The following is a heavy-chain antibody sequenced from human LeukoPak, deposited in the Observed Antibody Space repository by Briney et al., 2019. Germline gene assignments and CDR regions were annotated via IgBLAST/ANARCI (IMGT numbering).Heavy chain of an antibody. CDR3: ARASSKVIDF. V-gene: IGHV6-1*01. D-gene: IGHD3-22*01. CDR2: TYYRSQWYN. J-gene: IGHJ4*02. Sequence: SQTLSLTCAISGDSVSNNTAAWNWIRQTPSRGLEWLGRTYYRSQWYNDYAESVKSRITINPDTSKNQFSLQLNSVTPDDTAVYYCARASSKVIDFWGQGTLVTVSS. CDR1: GDSVSNNTAA.